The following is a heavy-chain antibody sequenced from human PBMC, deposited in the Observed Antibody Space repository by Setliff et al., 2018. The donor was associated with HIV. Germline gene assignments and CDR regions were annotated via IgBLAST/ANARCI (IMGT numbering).Heavy chain of an antibody. CDR2: ISGDNGHT. D-gene: IGHD5-18*01. V-gene: IGHV1-18*01. J-gene: IGHJ4*02. CDR3: VRGGIQLWIGPLDS. CDR1: GFTFSSYG. Sequence: ASVKVSCKASGFTFSSYGISWVRQAPGQGLEWMGWISGDNGHTNYAQKFQGRVTMTTETSASTAYMELRGLRSDDTAFYYCVRGGIQLWIGPLDSWGQGTLVTVS.